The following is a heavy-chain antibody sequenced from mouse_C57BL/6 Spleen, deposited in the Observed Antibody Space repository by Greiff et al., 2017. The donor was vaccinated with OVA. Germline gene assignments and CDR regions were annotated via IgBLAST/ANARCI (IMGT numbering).Heavy chain of an antibody. CDR2: IYPGDGAY. D-gene: IGHD3-2*02. CDR1: GYAFSSSW. J-gene: IGHJ3*01. CDR3: ARSRTAQAPWFAD. Sequence: QVQLQQSGPELVKPGASVKISCKASGYAFSSSWMNWVKQRPGKGLEWIGRIYPGDGAYKYNGKFKGKATLTADKSSSTAYMQLSSLTSEDAAVYFCARSRTAQAPWFADWGKGTLVTVSA. V-gene: IGHV1-82*01.